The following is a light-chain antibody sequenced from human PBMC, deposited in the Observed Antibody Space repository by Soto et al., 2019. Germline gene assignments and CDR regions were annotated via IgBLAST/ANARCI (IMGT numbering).Light chain of an antibody. J-gene: IGKJ1*01. V-gene: IGKV1-5*03. CDR3: QQYSTYPWT. CDR1: QTISTL. CDR2: TAS. Sequence: DIQMTQSPSTLSASVGDRVTITCRASQTISTLLAWYQQRPGKAPNLLIYTASSLESGVPSRFSVSGSGTEFTLTISSLQPDDVATYFCQQYSTYPWTFGQGTKVEVK.